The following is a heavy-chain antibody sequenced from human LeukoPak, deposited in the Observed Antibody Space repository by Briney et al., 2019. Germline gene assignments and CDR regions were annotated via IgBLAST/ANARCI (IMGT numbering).Heavy chain of an antibody. CDR2: IYTSGST. CDR1: GGSISDNY. Sequence: SETLSLTCTVSGGSISDNYWSWIRHPAGKGLGWIGRIYTSGSTNYNPSLKTRLAMSVDTSKNQFSLKLSSVTAADTAVYYCGGATGNYYAMDVWGQGSTVTVSS. D-gene: IGHD5-12*01. J-gene: IGHJ6*02. CDR3: GGATGNYYAMDV. V-gene: IGHV4-4*07.